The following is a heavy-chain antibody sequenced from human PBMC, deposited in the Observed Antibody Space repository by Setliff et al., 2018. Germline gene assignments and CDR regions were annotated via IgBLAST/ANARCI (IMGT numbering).Heavy chain of an antibody. CDR2: ISSRSDII. J-gene: IGHJ4*02. Sequence: GGSLRLSCAASGFTFSTYSMNWVRQAPGKGLEWVSYISSRSDIIYYADSVKGRFTISRDNAKNTLYLEMNNLRAEDSAVYYCARRGTTAFDFWGLGTLVTVSS. CDR3: ARRGTTAFDF. V-gene: IGHV3-48*01. CDR1: GFTFSTYS. D-gene: IGHD4-4*01.